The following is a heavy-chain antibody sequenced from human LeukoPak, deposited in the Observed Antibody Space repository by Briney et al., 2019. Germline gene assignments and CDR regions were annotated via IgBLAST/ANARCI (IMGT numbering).Heavy chain of an antibody. CDR1: GGSISSSSYY. D-gene: IGHD3-10*01. J-gene: IGHJ4*02. V-gene: IGHV4-39*07. Sequence: SETLSLTCTVSGGSISSSSYYWGWIRQPPGKGLEWIGSIYYSGSTYSNPSLKSRVTISVDTSKNQFSLKLSSVTAADTAVYYCARGYGSGSYYRRGGPFDYWGQGTLVTVSS. CDR3: ARGYGSGSYYRRGGPFDY. CDR2: IYYSGST.